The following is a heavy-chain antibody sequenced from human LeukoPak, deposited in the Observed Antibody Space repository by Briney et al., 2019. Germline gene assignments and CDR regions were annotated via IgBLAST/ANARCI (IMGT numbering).Heavy chain of an antibody. J-gene: IGHJ5*02. V-gene: IGHV3-11*04. CDR3: ARGAYSKIDP. D-gene: IGHD4-11*01. Sequence: GGSLRLSCAASGFTFSDYYMSWIRQAPGKGLEWVSYITNSVNTIYSADSVKGRFTISRDNAKNSLYLQMNSLRDEDTAVYYWARGAYSKIDPWGQGTLVTVSS. CDR1: GFTFSDYY. CDR2: ITNSVNTI.